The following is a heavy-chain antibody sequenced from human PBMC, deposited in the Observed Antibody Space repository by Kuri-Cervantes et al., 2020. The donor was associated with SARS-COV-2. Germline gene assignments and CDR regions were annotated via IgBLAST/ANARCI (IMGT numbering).Heavy chain of an antibody. Sequence: SETLSLTCTVSGGSISSYYWSWIRQPPGKGLEWIGYIYYSGSTNYNPSLKSRVTISVDTSKNQFSLKLSSVTAADTAVYYCAREAIRAATGTVDYWGQGTLVTVSS. CDR3: AREAIRAATGTVDY. V-gene: IGHV4-59*12. J-gene: IGHJ4*02. CDR2: IYYSGST. D-gene: IGHD1-1*01. CDR1: GGSISSYY.